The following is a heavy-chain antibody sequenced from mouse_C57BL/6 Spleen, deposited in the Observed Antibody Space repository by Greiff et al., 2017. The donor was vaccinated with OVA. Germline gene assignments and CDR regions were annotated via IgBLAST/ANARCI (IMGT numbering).Heavy chain of an antibody. Sequence: EVKLVESGGGLVKPGGSLKLSCAASGFTFSDYGMHWVRQAPEKGLEWVAYISSGSSTIYYADTVKGRFTISRDNAKNTLFLQMTSLRSEDTAMYYCARAETTVVDYWGQGTTLTVSS. V-gene: IGHV5-17*01. CDR1: GFTFSDYG. CDR3: ARAETTVVDY. D-gene: IGHD1-1*01. J-gene: IGHJ2*01. CDR2: ISSGSSTI.